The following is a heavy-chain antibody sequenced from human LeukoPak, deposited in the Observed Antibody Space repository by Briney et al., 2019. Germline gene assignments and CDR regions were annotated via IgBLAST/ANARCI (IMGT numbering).Heavy chain of an antibody. CDR3: ARGYYDFWSGYYPPPDY. D-gene: IGHD3-3*01. Sequence: ASVKVPCKASGYTFTSYGISWVRQAPGQGLEWMGWISAYNGSTNYAQKLQGRVTMTTDTSTSTAYMELRSLRSDDTAVYYCARGYYDFWSGYYPPPDYWGQGTLVTVSS. J-gene: IGHJ4*02. CDR2: ISAYNGST. V-gene: IGHV1-18*01. CDR1: GYTFTSYG.